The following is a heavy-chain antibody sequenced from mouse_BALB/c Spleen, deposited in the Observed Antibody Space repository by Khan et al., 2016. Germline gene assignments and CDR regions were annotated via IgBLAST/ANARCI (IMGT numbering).Heavy chain of an antibody. CDR3: ARQRYGNYYYYAMEY. J-gene: IGHJ4*01. CDR2: ISSAGGST. Sequence: EVELVESGGGLVKPGGSLKLSCAASGFAFSSYDMSWVRQTPEKRLEWVAYISSAGGSTYYPDTVKGRFTISRDNAKNTLYLQMSRLKSEDTAMYYCARQRYGNYYYYAMEYWGQGTSVTVSS. D-gene: IGHD2-1*01. CDR1: GFAFSSYD. V-gene: IGHV5-12-1*01.